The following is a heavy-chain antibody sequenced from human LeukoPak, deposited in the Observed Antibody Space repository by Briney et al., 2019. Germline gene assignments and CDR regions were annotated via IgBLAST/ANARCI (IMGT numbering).Heavy chain of an antibody. V-gene: IGHV3-23*01. D-gene: IGHD3-22*01. Sequence: GGSLRLSCVASGFIFDNYALSWVRQAPGKGLEWVSAISGSGGSTYYADSVKGRFTISRDNSKNTLYLQMNSLRAEDTAVYYCAKGFYDSSGYYPPFDYWGQGTLVTVSS. CDR3: AKGFYDSSGYYPPFDY. CDR1: GFIFDNYA. CDR2: ISGSGGST. J-gene: IGHJ4*02.